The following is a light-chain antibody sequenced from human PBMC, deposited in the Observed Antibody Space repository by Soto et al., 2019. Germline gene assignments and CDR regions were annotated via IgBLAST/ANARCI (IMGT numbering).Light chain of an antibody. CDR3: QQSFTTLMYT. V-gene: IGKV1-39*01. J-gene: IGKJ2*01. Sequence: DIPMTQSPSFLSASVGDRVTITCRASQRIGTYLNWYQHKPGNPPKLLIHTASSLHGGVPSRFSGSGSGTDFTLIISSLQPEDFGTYYCQQSFTTLMYTFGQGTKVEIK. CDR2: TAS. CDR1: QRIGTY.